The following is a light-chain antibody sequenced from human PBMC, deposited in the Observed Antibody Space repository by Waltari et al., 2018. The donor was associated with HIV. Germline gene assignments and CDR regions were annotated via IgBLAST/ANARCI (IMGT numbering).Light chain of an antibody. CDR2: EVN. Sequence: ALTQPPSASGSPGQSVPISSTGPTSDEGGHKYALGYQQHPGKAPKLMIYEVNKRPSGVPDRFFGSKSGDTASLTVSALQGEDEAEYYCASYAGSNDNVVFGGGTKLTVL. CDR3: ASYAGSNDNVV. V-gene: IGLV2-8*01. CDR1: TSDEGGHKY. J-gene: IGLJ2*01.